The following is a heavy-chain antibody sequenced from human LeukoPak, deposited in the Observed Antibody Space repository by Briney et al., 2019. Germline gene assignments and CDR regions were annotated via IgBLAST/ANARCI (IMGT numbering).Heavy chain of an antibody. D-gene: IGHD2-2*01. V-gene: IGHV4-39*01. CDR2: IYYSGST. CDR1: GGSISSSSYY. Sequence: SETLSLTCTVSGGSISSSSYYWGWIRKPPGKGLEWIGSIYYSGSTYYNPSLKSRVTISVDTSKNQFSLKLSSVTAADTAVYYCARRGDCSSTSCYQFDYWGQGTLVTVSS. J-gene: IGHJ4*02. CDR3: ARRGDCSSTSCYQFDY.